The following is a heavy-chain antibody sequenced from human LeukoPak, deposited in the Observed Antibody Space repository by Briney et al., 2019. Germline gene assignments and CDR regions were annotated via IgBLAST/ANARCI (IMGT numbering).Heavy chain of an antibody. D-gene: IGHD2-21*01. CDR2: ISTYNGNT. V-gene: IGHV1-18*01. CDR1: GYTFINYG. J-gene: IGHJ3*02. Sequence: ASVKVSCKASGYTFINYGISWVRQAPGQGLEWMGCISTYNGNTNYAQKFQGRVILTTDTSTATVYMELRSLRSDDTAVYYCVRDRTRRILSIIIAADAFDIWGQGTMVTASS. CDR3: VRDRTRRILSIIIAADAFDI.